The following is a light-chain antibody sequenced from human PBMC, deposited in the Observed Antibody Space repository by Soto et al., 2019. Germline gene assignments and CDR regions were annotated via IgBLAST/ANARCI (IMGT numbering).Light chain of an antibody. CDR3: QQYNSYTWT. CDR1: HSISSW. Sequence: DIQMPQSASALSAPVGDECTIRCRASHSISSWLAWYQQKPGKAPKLLIYKASSLESGVPSRFSGSGSGTEFTLTISSLQPDDFATYYCQQYNSYTWTFGQGTKV. V-gene: IGKV1-5*03. CDR2: KAS. J-gene: IGKJ1*01.